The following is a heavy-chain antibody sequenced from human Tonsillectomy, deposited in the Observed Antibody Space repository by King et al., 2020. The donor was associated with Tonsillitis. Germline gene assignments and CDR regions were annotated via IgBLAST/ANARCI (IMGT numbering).Heavy chain of an antibody. CDR2: IIPMFDSA. J-gene: IGHJ4*02. V-gene: IGHV1-69*01. D-gene: IGHD1-1*01. CDR3: ARDTEGTSFHGALDY. CDR1: GGTFSSYS. Sequence: QVQLVESGAEVKKPGSSVKVSCQASGGTFSSYSISWVRQAPGQGLEWMGGIIPMFDSASYAQKFQGRVTITADESTSTAYMELSSLRSEDTAVYYCARDTEGTSFHGALDYWGQGTLVTVSS.